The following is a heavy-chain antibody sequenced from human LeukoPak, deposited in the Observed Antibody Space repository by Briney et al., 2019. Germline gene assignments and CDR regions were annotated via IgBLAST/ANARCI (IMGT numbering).Heavy chain of an antibody. V-gene: IGHV4-30-2*01. CDR2: IYHSGST. CDR1: GGSISSSGYY. D-gene: IGHD5-18*01. Sequence: PSETLSLTCTVSGGSISSSGYYWSWIRQPPGKGLEWIGYIYHSGSTYYNPSLNSRVTISVDRSKNQFSLKLSSVTAADTAVYYCARWAAMVTDFDYWGQGTLVTVSS. CDR3: ARWAAMVTDFDY. J-gene: IGHJ4*02.